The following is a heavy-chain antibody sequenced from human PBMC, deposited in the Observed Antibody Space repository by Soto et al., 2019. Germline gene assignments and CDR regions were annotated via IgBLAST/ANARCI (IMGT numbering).Heavy chain of an antibody. J-gene: IGHJ6*02. V-gene: IGHV3-21*01. CDR2: ISSSSSYI. CDR3: ARDLSWQQLVQRGYYYGMDV. CDR1: GFTFSSYS. D-gene: IGHD6-13*01. Sequence: EVQLVESGGGLVKPGGSLRLSCAASGFTFSSYSMNWVRQAPGKGLEWVSSISSSSSYIYYADSVKGRFTISRDNAKNSLYLQMNSLRAEDTAVHYCARDLSWQQLVQRGYYYGMDVWGQGTTVTVSS.